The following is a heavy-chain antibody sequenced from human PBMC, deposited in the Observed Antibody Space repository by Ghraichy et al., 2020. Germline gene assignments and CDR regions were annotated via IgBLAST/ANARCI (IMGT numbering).Heavy chain of an antibody. D-gene: IGHD2-21*01. V-gene: IGHV3-48*03. CDR2: IDSSGTLI. CDR3: ARETAHCGGDCYDY. Sequence: GGSLRLSCAASGFSFSSYEMNWVRQAPGKGLEWISYIDSSGTLIYYADSMKGRFTVSRDNAKNSLYLQMSSLRAEDTAVYYCARETAHCGGDCYDYWGQGTLVTVSS. J-gene: IGHJ4*02. CDR1: GFSFSSYE.